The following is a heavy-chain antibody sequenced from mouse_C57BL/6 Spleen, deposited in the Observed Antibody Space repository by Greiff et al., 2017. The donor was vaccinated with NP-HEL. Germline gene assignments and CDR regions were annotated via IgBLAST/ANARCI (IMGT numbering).Heavy chain of an antibody. D-gene: IGHD1-1*01. CDR3: ADEFITTVVAAYYDAMDY. CDR1: GYTFTSYT. CDR2: INPGSGYP. J-gene: IGHJ4*01. V-gene: IGHV1-4*01. Sequence: LQQSGAELARPGAAGRMSCAASGYTFTSYTMHWVKQRPGQGLEWIGYINPGSGYPKYNQKFKDKAILTADKSSSTAYMQLSTLTSEDSAIYYCADEFITTVVAAYYDAMDYWGQGTSVTVSS.